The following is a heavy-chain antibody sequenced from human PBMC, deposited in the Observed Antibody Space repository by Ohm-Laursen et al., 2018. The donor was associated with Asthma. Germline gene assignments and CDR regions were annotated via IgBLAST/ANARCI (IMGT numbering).Heavy chain of an antibody. V-gene: IGHV4-31*03. D-gene: IGHD6-19*01. Sequence: TLSLTCTVSGGSISSGGYYWSWIRQHPGKGLEWIGYIYYSGSTYYNPSLKSRVTISVDTSKNQFSLKLSSVTAADTAVYYCARQGEAGRYYYYGMDVWGQGTTVIVSS. CDR1: GGSISSGGYY. CDR2: IYYSGST. J-gene: IGHJ6*02. CDR3: ARQGEAGRYYYYGMDV.